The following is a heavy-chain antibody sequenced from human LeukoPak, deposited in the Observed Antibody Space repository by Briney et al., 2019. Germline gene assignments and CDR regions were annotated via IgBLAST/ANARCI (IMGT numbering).Heavy chain of an antibody. CDR1: GFTFSSHW. J-gene: IGHJ4*02. CDR3: ARGRGDGYNWNY. D-gene: IGHD5-24*01. CDR2: IKKDGSEK. V-gene: IGHV3-7*01. Sequence: GGSLRLSCAASGFTFSSHWMTWVRQAPWKGLEWVANIKKDGSEKYYADSVKGRFSISRDDAKNSVYLQMNSLRAEDTAVYYCARGRGDGYNWNYWGQGTLVTVSS.